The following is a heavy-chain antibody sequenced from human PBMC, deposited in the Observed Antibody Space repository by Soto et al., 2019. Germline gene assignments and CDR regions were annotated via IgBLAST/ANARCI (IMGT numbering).Heavy chain of an antibody. CDR2: VSGSGSST. Sequence: GGSLRLSCEASGFTFSIYAMSWVRQAPGKGLEWVSDVSGSGSSTYYADSVKGRFTISRDNSKNTLYLQMNSLRAEDTAVYYCAKAHERIVVVTTDSWGQGTLVTVSS. CDR1: GFTFSIYA. V-gene: IGHV3-23*01. D-gene: IGHD3-22*01. CDR3: AKAHERIVVVTTDS. J-gene: IGHJ5*01.